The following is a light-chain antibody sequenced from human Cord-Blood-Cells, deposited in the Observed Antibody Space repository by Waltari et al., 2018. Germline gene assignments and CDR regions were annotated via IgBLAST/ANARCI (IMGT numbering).Light chain of an antibody. CDR3: QQYYSTPWT. J-gene: IGKJ1*01. CDR1: QSVLYSSNNKND. V-gene: IGKV4-1*01. CDR2: WAS. Sequence: DIVMPQSPASLAVSLGERATINCPSSQSVLYSSNNKNDLAWYQQKPGQPPKLLIYWASTRESGVPDRFSGSGSGTDFTLTISSLQAEDVAVYYCQQYYSTPWTFGQGTKVEIK.